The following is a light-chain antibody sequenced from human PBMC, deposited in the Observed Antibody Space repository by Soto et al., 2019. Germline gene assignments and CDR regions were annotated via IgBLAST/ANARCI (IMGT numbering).Light chain of an antibody. J-gene: IGKJ2*01. Sequence: DIQMTQSPSTLSGSVGDRVTITCRARQSISSHLAWYQQKPGKAPEVLIYDASTLESGVSSRFSGSGSGTKFTLTISNLQPDDFATYFCQQYSSNFYTFGQGTKVDIK. V-gene: IGKV1-5*01. CDR3: QQYSSNFYT. CDR1: QSISSH. CDR2: DAS.